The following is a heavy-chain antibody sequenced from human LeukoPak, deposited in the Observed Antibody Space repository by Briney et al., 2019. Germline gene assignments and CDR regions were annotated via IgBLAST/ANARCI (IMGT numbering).Heavy chain of an antibody. D-gene: IGHD2-2*01. CDR2: ISSSSSYI. CDR3: ARDGDGTSCSGFDP. Sequence: GGSLRLSCAASGFTFSSYSMNWVRQAPGKGLEWVSSISSSSSYIYYADSVKGRFTISRDNAKNSLYLQMNSLRAEDTAVYYCARDGDGTSCSGFDPWGRGTLVTVSS. J-gene: IGHJ5*02. V-gene: IGHV3-21*01. CDR1: GFTFSSYS.